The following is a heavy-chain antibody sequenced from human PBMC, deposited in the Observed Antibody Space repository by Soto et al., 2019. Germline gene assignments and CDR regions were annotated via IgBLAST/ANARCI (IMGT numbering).Heavy chain of an antibody. CDR1: GYSLTELS. Sequence: ASVKVSCKVSGYSLTELSIHWVRQAPGKGLEWMGGFDPEDGDSIYALKFQGRVTMTEDASTDTAYMELSSLRSEDTALYYCATGSGDYYRVYPDQWGPGAMVTVSS. V-gene: IGHV1-24*01. CDR2: FDPEDGDS. CDR3: ATGSGDYYRVYPDQ. D-gene: IGHD4-17*01. J-gene: IGHJ4*02.